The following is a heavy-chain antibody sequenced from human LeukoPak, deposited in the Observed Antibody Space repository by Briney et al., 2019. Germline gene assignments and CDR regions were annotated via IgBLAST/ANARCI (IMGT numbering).Heavy chain of an antibody. V-gene: IGHV1-24*01. D-gene: IGHD2-8*01. J-gene: IGHJ4*02. CDR1: GYTLTELS. Sequence: APVKVSCKVSGYTLTELSMHWVRQAPGKGLEWMGGFDPEDGETIYAQKFQGRVTMTEDTSTDTAYMELSSLRSEDTAVYYCATSYCTNGVCRYFDYWGQGTLVTVSS. CDR2: FDPEDGET. CDR3: ATSYCTNGVCRYFDY.